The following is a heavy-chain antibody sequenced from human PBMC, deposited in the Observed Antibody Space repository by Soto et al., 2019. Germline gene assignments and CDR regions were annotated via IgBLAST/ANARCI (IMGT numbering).Heavy chain of an antibody. V-gene: IGHV4-61*01. Sequence: ETLCLTCAVSGVTVSSDTIYWSWIRQAKGKRREWIGFIYSSGSTNYNPFLKSRVTMSVDTSKNQFSLKLRSVIVADTAVYHCARFVSSCSATTCYTRADFWGQGTTVTVSS. J-gene: IGHJ6*02. CDR1: GVTVSSDTIY. CDR3: ARFVSSCSATTCYTRADF. CDR2: IYSSGST. D-gene: IGHD2-2*02.